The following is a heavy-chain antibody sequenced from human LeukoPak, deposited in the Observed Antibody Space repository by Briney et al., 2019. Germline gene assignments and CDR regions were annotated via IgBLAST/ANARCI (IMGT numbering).Heavy chain of an antibody. CDR3: ARRTSSCWYLFDY. CDR2: IYYSGST. CDR1: GGTISSYY. J-gene: IGHJ4*02. V-gene: IGHV4-59*08. D-gene: IGHD6-19*01. Sequence: SETLSLTCAVSGGTISSYYWSWIRQPPGKGLEWIGYIYYSGSTNYNPSLKSPVTISVDTSKNQFSLKLSSVTAADTAVYYCARRTSSCWYLFDYWGQGTLVTVSS.